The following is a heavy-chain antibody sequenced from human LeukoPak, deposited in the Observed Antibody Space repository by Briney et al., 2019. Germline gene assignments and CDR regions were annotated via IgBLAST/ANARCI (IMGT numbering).Heavy chain of an antibody. CDR2: IGTAGDT. J-gene: IGHJ4*02. CDR3: ARGQHYYGSGSYYNVPPDY. V-gene: IGHV3-13*01. CDR1: GFTFSSYD. D-gene: IGHD3-10*01. Sequence: GGSLRLSCAASGFTFSSYDMHWVRQATGKGLGWVSAIGTAGDTYYPGSVKGRFTISRENAKNSLYLQMNSLRAGDTAVYYCARGQHYYGSGSYYNVPPDYWDQGTLVTVSS.